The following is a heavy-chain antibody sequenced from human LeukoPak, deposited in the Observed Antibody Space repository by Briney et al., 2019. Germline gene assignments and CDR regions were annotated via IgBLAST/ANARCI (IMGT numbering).Heavy chain of an antibody. CDR2: IKHDGSEK. CDR1: GLTFNNAW. V-gene: IGHV3-7*01. D-gene: IGHD3-3*01. Sequence: GGSLRLSCAASGLTFNNAWMNWVRQAPGKGLEWVASIKHDGSEKYYVDSVRGRFTISRDNTKNLLYLQMSSLRAEDTAVYYCATDRGWRTSGYYLYYFEYWGQGTLVTFSS. J-gene: IGHJ4*02. CDR3: ATDRGWRTSGYYLYYFEY.